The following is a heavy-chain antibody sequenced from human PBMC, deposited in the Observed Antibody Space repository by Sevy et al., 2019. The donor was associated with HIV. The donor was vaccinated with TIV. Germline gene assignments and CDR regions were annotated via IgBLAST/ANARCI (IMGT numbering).Heavy chain of an antibody. Sequence: GGSLRLSCAASGFTFSSYWMSWVRQAPGKGLEWVANIKQDGSEKYYVDSVKGRFTISRDNAKNSLYLQMNSLRAEDTAVYYCAREELGELLFGAFDIWGQGTMVIVSS. J-gene: IGHJ3*02. CDR1: GFTFSSYW. CDR2: IKQDGSEK. D-gene: IGHD1-26*01. V-gene: IGHV3-7*01. CDR3: AREELGELLFGAFDI.